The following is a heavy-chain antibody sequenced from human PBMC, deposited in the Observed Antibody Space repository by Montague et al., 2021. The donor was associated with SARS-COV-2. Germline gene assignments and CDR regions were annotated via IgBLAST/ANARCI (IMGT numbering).Heavy chain of an antibody. CDR2: ISSSSSYI. V-gene: IGHV3-21*01. D-gene: IGHD3-10*01. Sequence: SLRLSCAASGFTFSSYSMNWVRQAPGKGLKWVSSISSSSSYIYYADSVMGRFTISRDNAKNSLYLQMNSLRAEDTAVYYCARDPLDYGLWSSGSYYNAYYYYYGMDVWGQGTTVTVSS. CDR1: GFTFSSYS. CDR3: ARDPLDYGLWSSGSYYNAYYYYYGMDV. J-gene: IGHJ6*02.